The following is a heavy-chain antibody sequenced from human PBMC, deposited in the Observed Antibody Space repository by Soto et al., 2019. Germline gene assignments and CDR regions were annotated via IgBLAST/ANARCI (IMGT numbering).Heavy chain of an antibody. CDR1: GGSFSGYY. J-gene: IGHJ6*02. CDR3: ASGRARDYYYYGMDV. V-gene: IGHV4-34*01. CDR2: INHSGST. Sequence: SETLSLTCAVYGGSFSGYYWSWIRQPPGKGLEWIGEINHSGSTNYNPSLKSRVTISVDTSKNQFSLKLSSATAADTAVYYCASGRARDYYYYGMDVWGQGTTVTVSS.